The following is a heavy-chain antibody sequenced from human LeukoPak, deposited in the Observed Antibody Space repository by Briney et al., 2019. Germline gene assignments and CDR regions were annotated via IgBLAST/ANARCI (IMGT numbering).Heavy chain of an antibody. CDR1: GFTFSSYA. Sequence: GSLRLSCAASGFTFSSYAMSWVRQAPGKGLEWVSAISGSGGSTYYADSVKGRFTISRDNSKNTLYLQMNSLRAEDTAVYYCAKAAAGTVPPAYYYYGMDVWGQGTTVTVSS. CDR2: ISGSGGST. CDR3: AKAAAGTVPPAYYYYGMDV. D-gene: IGHD6-13*01. J-gene: IGHJ6*02. V-gene: IGHV3-23*01.